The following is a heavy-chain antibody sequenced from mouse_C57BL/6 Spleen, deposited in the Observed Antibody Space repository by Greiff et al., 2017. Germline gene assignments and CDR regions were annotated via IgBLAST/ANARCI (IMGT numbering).Heavy chain of an antibody. Sequence: EVQGVESGGGLVKPGGSLKLSCAASGFTFSDYGMHWVRQAPEKGLEWVAYISSGSSTIYYADTVKGRFTISRDNAKNTLFLQMTSLRSEDTAMYYCARARVVYYDYDEGYYFDYWGQGTTLTVSS. J-gene: IGHJ2*01. D-gene: IGHD2-4*01. V-gene: IGHV5-17*01. CDR1: GFTFSDYG. CDR2: ISSGSSTI. CDR3: ARARVVYYDYDEGYYFDY.